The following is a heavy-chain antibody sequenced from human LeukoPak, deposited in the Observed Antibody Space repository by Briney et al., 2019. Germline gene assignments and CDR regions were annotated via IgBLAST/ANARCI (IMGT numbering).Heavy chain of an antibody. Sequence: PGGSLRLSCAASGFTFSTYWMHWVRQAPGKGLVWVSRIKSDGSTNYADSVKGRFTISRDNANNTLSLQMNSLRPEDTGVYYCARAPSEIGGYYPEYFRHWGQGTPVTVSS. J-gene: IGHJ1*01. D-gene: IGHD3-22*01. CDR2: IKSDGST. V-gene: IGHV3-74*01. CDR1: GFTFSTYW. CDR3: ARAPSEIGGYYPEYFRH.